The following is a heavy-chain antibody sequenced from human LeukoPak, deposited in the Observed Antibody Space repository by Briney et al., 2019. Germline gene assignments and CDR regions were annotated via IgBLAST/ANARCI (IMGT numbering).Heavy chain of an antibody. CDR3: TRGYYEAIDY. J-gene: IGHJ4*02. CDR1: GASISSYH. D-gene: IGHD3-16*01. V-gene: IGHV4-59*01. CDR2: VDYNGAT. Sequence: PSETLSLTCAVSGASISSYHWNWPRQLPGKGLEWIGNVDYNGATKYNPSPQSRITISLDTSNNQFSLTLTSVTAADTALSFCTRGYYEAIDYWGQGRLVTVSS.